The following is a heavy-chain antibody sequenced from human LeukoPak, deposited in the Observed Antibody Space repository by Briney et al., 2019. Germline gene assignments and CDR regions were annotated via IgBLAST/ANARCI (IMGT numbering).Heavy chain of an antibody. CDR3: ARYLGVRRVGYKYYFDY. Sequence: PSETLSLTCTVSGGSISSYYWSWIRQPPGKGLEWIGYIYYSGSTNYNPSLKSRVTISVDTSKNQFSLKLSSVTAADTAVYYCARYLGVRRVGYKYYFDYWGQGTLVTVSS. J-gene: IGHJ4*02. CDR2: IYYSGST. V-gene: IGHV4-59*08. D-gene: IGHD5-24*01. CDR1: GGSISSYY.